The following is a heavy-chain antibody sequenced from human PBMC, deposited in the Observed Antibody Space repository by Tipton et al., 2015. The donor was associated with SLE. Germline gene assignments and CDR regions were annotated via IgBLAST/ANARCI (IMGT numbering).Heavy chain of an antibody. CDR1: GGSLSGYH. Sequence: TLSLTCAVFGGSLSGYHWSWIRQSPGKGLEWIGEMFQNGYTKINPSLKSRISISLDTSKNHFSLNLTSVTAADTAVYYCSSSGYFSDQDGYTYFDYWGPGALVTVSS. V-gene: IGHV4-34*12. D-gene: IGHD3-16*01. J-gene: IGHJ4*02. CDR2: MFQNGYT. CDR3: SSSGYFSDQDGYTYFDY.